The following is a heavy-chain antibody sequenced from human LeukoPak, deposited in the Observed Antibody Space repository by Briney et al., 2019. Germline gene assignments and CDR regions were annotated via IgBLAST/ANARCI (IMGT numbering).Heavy chain of an antibody. CDR3: ARDGDY. Sequence: SVKVSCKASGGTFSSYAISWVRQALGQGLGWMGRIIPIFGTANYAQKFQGRVTITTDESTSTAYMELSSLRSEDTAVYCCARDGDYWGQGTLVTVPS. CDR1: GGTFSSYA. CDR2: IIPIFGTA. V-gene: IGHV1-69*05. J-gene: IGHJ4*02.